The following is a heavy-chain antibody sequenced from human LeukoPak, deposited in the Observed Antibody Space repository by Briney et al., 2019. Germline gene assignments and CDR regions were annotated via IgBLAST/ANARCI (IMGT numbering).Heavy chain of an antibody. CDR2: ISYDGSNK. D-gene: IGHD4-11*01. Sequence: GGSLSLSCAASGFTFSSYEMNWVRQAPGKGLEWVAVISYDGSNKYYADSVKGRFTISRDNSKNTLYLQMNSLTAEDTAVYYCARDWSSKYPYYYGMDVWGQGTTVTVSS. J-gene: IGHJ6*02. CDR3: ARDWSSKYPYYYGMDV. CDR1: GFTFSSYE. V-gene: IGHV3-30-3*01.